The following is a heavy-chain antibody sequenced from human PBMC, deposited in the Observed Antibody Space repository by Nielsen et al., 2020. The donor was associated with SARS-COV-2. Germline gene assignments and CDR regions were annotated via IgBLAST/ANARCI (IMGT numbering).Heavy chain of an antibody. J-gene: IGHJ4*02. CDR3: ARDRLGNGYYDSI. D-gene: IGHD3-22*01. CDR2: ISAYNGNT. CDR1: GYTFTSYG. Sequence: ASVKVSCKASGYTFTSYGISWVRQAPGQGLEWMGWISAYNGNTNYAQKLQGRVTMTTDTSTSTAYMELSSLRSEDTAVYYCARDRLGNGYYDSIWGQGTLVTVSS. V-gene: IGHV1-18*01.